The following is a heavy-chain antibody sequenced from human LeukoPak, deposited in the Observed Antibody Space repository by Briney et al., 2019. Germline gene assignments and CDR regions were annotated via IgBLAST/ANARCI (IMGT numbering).Heavy chain of an antibody. V-gene: IGHV3-30-3*01. CDR3: ARETAAGPFDY. CDR1: GFTFSSYA. Sequence: GGSLRLSCAASGFTFSSYAMHWVRQAPGKGLEWVAVISYDGSNKYYADSVKGRFTISRDNSKNTLYLQMNSLRAEDTAVYYCARETAAGPFDYWGQGTLVTVSS. D-gene: IGHD6-13*01. J-gene: IGHJ4*02. CDR2: ISYDGSNK.